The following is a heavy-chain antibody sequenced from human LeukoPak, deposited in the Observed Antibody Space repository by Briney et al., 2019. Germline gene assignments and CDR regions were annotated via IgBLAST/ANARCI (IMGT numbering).Heavy chain of an antibody. J-gene: IGHJ4*02. CDR2: IYYSGST. CDR3: ARGGLAVAGRSFDY. D-gene: IGHD6-19*01. CDR1: GGSIRSNNW. Sequence: SGTLSLTCAVSGGSIRSNNWWSWVRQPPGKGLEWIGEIYYSGSTNYNPSLKSRVTISVDKSKSQFSLKLNSVTAADTAVYYCARGGLAVAGRSFDYWGQGTLVTVSS. V-gene: IGHV4-4*02.